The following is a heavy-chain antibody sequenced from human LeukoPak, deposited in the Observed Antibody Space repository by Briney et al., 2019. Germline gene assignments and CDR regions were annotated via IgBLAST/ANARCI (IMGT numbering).Heavy chain of an antibody. V-gene: IGHV4-59*01. CDR1: GGSISSYY. D-gene: IGHD3-22*01. Sequence: PSETLSLTCTVSGGSISSYYWSWIRQPPGKGLEWIGYIYYSGSTNYNPSLKSRVTISVDTSKNQFSLKLSSVTAADTAVYYCARRNYYDSSGYSIFDYWGQGTLVTVSS. J-gene: IGHJ4*02. CDR3: ARRNYYDSSGYSIFDY. CDR2: IYYSGST.